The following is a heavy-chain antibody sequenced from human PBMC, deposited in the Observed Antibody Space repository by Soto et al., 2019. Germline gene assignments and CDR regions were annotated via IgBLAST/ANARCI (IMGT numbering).Heavy chain of an antibody. CDR1: GDSISSGDYY. J-gene: IGHJ4*02. D-gene: IGHD3-16*02. Sequence: KTSETLSLTCTVSGDSISSGDYYWSWIRQPPGKGLEWIGNIYYSGSTYYNPSLKSRGTISVDTSKNQFSLKLSSVTATDTAVYYCASTMITMGGVIVIEYWGQGTLVTVSS. V-gene: IGHV4-30-4*01. CDR2: IYYSGST. CDR3: ASTMITMGGVIVIEY.